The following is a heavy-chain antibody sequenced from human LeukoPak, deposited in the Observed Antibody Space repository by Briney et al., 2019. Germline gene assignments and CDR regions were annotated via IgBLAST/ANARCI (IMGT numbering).Heavy chain of an antibody. D-gene: IGHD5-24*01. Sequence: SGPTLLYPTQTLTLTCTISGFSLRTTGVGVGWIRLPPVKALEWLSLIYWDDDKRYSPSLKSRLTITKDTSKKQVFLTMTNMPPVDTPTYYCAHRGPHGGTYFDYGGQGTLVTVS. V-gene: IGHV2-5*02. J-gene: IGHJ4*02. CDR1: GFSLRTTGVG. CDR3: AHRGPHGGTYFDY. CDR2: IYWDDDK.